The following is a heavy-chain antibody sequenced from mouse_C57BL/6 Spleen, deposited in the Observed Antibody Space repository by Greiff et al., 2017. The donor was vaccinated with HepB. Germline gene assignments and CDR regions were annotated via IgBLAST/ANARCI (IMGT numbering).Heavy chain of an antibody. D-gene: IGHD2-3*01. V-gene: IGHV2-9-1*01. Sequence: QVQLKESGPGLVAPSQRLSITCTVSGFSFTSYAISWVRQPPGKGLEWLGVIWTGGGTNYNSALKSRLSISKDNSKSQVFLKMNSLQTDDTARYYCARNFPDGYYGGWYFDVWGTGTTVTVSS. CDR2: IWTGGGT. CDR1: GFSFTSYA. J-gene: IGHJ1*03. CDR3: ARNFPDGYYGGWYFDV.